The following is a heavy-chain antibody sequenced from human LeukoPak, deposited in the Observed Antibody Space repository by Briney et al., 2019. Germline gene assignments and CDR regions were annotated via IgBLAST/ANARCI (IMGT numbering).Heavy chain of an antibody. J-gene: IGHJ4*02. V-gene: IGHV3-53*01. CDR1: GFTVSSNY. CDR3: ARGGDTAMVTWATGFDY. CDR2: IYSGGST. D-gene: IGHD5-18*01. Sequence: GGSLRLSCAASGFTVSSNYMSWVRQAPGKGLEWVSVIYSGGSTYYADSVKGRFTISRDNSKNTLYLQMNSLRAEDTAVYYCARGGDTAMVTWATGFDYWGQGTLVTVSS.